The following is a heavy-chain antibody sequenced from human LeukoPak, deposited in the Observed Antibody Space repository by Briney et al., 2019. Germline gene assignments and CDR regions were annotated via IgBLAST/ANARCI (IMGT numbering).Heavy chain of an antibody. D-gene: IGHD5-18*01. CDR1: GGSISSYY. V-gene: IGHV4-38-2*02. Sequence: PSETLSLTCTVSGGSISSYYWSWIRQPPGKGLEWIGSFYHSGSTYYNPSLKSRVTISLDTSKNQFSLKLSSVTAADTAVYYCARGMDTAMVPIDYWGQGTLVTVSS. CDR3: ARGMDTAMVPIDY. CDR2: FYHSGST. J-gene: IGHJ4*02.